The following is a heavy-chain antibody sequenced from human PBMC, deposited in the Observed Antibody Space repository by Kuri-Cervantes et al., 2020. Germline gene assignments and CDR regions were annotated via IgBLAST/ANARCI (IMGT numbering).Heavy chain of an antibody. CDR3: ARGGWYGYYYYYMDV. V-gene: IGHV4-4*07. CDR2: IYTSGST. Sequence: SETLSLTCTVSGGSISSYYWNWIRQPAGKGLEWIGRIYTSGSTNYNLSLKSRVTISVDKSKNQFSLKLTSVTAADTAVYYCARGGWYGYYYYYMDVWGKGTTVTVSS. CDR1: GGSISSYY. J-gene: IGHJ6*03. D-gene: IGHD6-19*01.